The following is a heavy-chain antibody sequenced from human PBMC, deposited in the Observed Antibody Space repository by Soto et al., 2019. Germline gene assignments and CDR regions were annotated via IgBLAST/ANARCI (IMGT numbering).Heavy chain of an antibody. CDR2: IIPIFGTA. Sequence: ASVKVSCKASGGTFSSYAISWVRQAPGHGLEWMGGIIPIFGTANYAQKFQGRVTITADESTSTAYMELSSLRSEDTAVYYCARGGITMVRGVSDAFDIWGQGTMVTVSS. CDR1: GGTFSSYA. CDR3: ARGGITMVRGVSDAFDI. V-gene: IGHV1-69*13. J-gene: IGHJ3*02. D-gene: IGHD3-10*01.